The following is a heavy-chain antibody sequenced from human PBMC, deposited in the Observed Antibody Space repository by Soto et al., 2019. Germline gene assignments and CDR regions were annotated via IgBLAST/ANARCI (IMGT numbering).Heavy chain of an antibody. J-gene: IGHJ6*04. CDR2: ISGREVHI. V-gene: IGHV3-11*01. CDR1: GSTFSDSF. Sequence: QVQLVESGGGVVKPGGSLRLSGAASGSTFSDSFMSWSRQSPGKWLEWLSYISGREVHIYYADSVRGRFTISRDHAKNSLYRQMNSLRAEDPAVYYCAGDQGTNSMAVLGKGTTVTVSP. CDR3: AGDQGTNSMAV.